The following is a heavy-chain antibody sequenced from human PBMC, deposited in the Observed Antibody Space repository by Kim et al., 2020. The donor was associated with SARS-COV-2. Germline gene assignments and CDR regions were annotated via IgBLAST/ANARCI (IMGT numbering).Heavy chain of an antibody. J-gene: IGHJ4*02. V-gene: IGHV3-7*03. CDR3: ARLRGYSYGLGPFHPFDY. CDR1: GFTFSSYW. D-gene: IGHD5-18*01. CDR2: IKQDGSEK. Sequence: GGSLRLSCAASGFTFSSYWMSWVRQAPGKGLEWVANIKQDGSEKYYVDSVKGRFTISRDNAKNSLYLQMNSLRAEDTAVYYCARLRGYSYGLGPFHPFDYWGQGTLVTVSS.